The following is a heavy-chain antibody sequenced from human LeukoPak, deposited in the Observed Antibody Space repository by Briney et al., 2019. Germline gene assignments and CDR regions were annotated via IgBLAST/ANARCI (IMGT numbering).Heavy chain of an antibody. CDR3: ARGDPTSYFDY. J-gene: IGHJ4*02. V-gene: IGHV4-59*01. CDR2: IYYSGST. CDR1: SGSISSYY. Sequence: SETLSLTCTVSSGSISSYYWSWIRQPPGKGLEWIGYIYYSGSTNYNPSLKSRVTISVDTSKNQFSLKLSSVAAADTAVYYCARGDPTSYFDYWGQGTLVTVSS.